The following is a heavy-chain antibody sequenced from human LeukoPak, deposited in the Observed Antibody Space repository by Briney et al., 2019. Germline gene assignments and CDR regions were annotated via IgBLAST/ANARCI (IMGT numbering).Heavy chain of an antibody. CDR3: ARGSYCGGDCYSFGYFDY. V-gene: IGHV1-3*01. CDR1: GYTFTSHA. D-gene: IGHD2-21*02. CDR2: INAGNGNT. Sequence: ASVKVSCKASGYTFTSHAMHWVRQAPGQRLEWMGWINAGNGNTKYSQKFQGRVTITRDTSASTAYMELSSLRSEDTAVYYCARGSYCGGDCYSFGYFDYWGQGTLVTVSS. J-gene: IGHJ4*02.